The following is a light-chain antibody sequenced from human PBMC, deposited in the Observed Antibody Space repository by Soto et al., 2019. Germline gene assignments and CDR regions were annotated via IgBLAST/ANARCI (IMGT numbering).Light chain of an antibody. CDR1: QRISTY. J-gene: IGKJ5*01. CDR3: QQSYNNPPN. Sequence: DIQMTQSPSSLSASVGDRVTITCRASQRISTYLNLYQQEPGNAPKLLIYAASRLQSGVTSRISGSGSGTEFTLTISSLRPEDFATYYCQQSYNNPPNFGQGTRLEIK. V-gene: IGKV1-39*01. CDR2: AAS.